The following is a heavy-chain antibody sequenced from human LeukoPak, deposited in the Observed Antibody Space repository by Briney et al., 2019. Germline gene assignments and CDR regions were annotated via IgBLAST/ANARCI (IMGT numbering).Heavy chain of an antibody. Sequence: ASVTVSFTASGYTFTSYAMNWVRQAPGQGLEWMGWINTNTGNPTYAQGFTGRFVFSLDTSVSTAYLQISSLKAEDTAVYYCARGALSYYDFWSGKSEALLWGQGTLVTVSS. CDR2: INTNTGNP. CDR3: ARGALSYYDFWSGKSEALL. D-gene: IGHD3-3*01. CDR1: GYTFTSYA. V-gene: IGHV7-4-1*02. J-gene: IGHJ4*02.